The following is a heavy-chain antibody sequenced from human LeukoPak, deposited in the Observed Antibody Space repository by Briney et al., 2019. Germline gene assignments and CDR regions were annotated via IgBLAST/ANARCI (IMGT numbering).Heavy chain of an antibody. CDR1: GFTFSDYY. D-gene: IGHD1-26*01. CDR3: AKEWELHANAFDI. V-gene: IGHV3-11*04. Sequence: GGSLRLSCAASGFTFSDYYISWIRQAPGKGLEWVSSISSRGSTTYYADSVKGRFTISRDNAKNSLYLQMNSLRAEDTAVYYCAKEWELHANAFDIWGQGTMVTVSS. J-gene: IGHJ3*02. CDR2: ISSRGSTT.